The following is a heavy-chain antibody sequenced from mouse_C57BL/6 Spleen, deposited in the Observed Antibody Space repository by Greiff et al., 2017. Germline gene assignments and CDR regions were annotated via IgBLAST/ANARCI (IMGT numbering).Heavy chain of an antibody. CDR1: GFTFTAYY. Sequence: EVKLVESGGGLVQPGGSLSLSCAASGFTFTAYYMSWVRQPPGKALEWLGFIRNKANGYTTEYSASVKGRFTISRDNSQSILYLQMNALRAEDSATYYCARDIPPITTVVAGHAMDYWGQGTSVTVSS. J-gene: IGHJ4*01. CDR2: IRNKANGYTT. V-gene: IGHV7-3*01. CDR3: ARDIPPITTVVAGHAMDY. D-gene: IGHD1-1*01.